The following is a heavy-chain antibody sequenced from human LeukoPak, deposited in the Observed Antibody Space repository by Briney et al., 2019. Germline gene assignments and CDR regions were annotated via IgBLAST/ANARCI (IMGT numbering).Heavy chain of an antibody. J-gene: IGHJ3*02. V-gene: IGHV1-18*01. CDR3: ASVSYYGSGSDAFDI. CDR1: GYTFTNYG. Sequence: ASVKVSCKASGYTFTNYGITWVRQAPGQGLEWMGWINAYNGYTNYAQKMQDRVTVTTDTSTSTAYMELRSLRSDDTAVYYCASVSYYGSGSDAFDIWGQGTLVTVSS. D-gene: IGHD3-10*01. CDR2: INAYNGYT.